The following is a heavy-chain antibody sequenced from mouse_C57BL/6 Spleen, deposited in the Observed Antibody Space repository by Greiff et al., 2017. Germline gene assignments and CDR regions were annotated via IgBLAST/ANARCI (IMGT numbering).Heavy chain of an antibody. CDR1: GFTFSSYT. CDR3: ARTLYYGSSSFAY. V-gene: IGHV5-9*01. Sequence: EVKLVESGGGLVKPGGSLKLSCAASGFTFSSYTMSWVRQTPEKRLAWVATISGGGGNTYYPDSVKGRFTISRDNAKNTLYLQMSSLRSEDTALYYCARTLYYGSSSFAYWGQGTLVTVSA. D-gene: IGHD1-1*01. J-gene: IGHJ3*01. CDR2: ISGGGGNT.